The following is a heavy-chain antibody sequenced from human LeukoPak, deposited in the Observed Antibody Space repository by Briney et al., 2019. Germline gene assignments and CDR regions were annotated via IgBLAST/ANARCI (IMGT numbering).Heavy chain of an antibody. J-gene: IGHJ5*02. CDR3: AKGYCASFPCYPRFDP. CDR1: EFTFSSCA. CDR2: FSGSGATT. V-gene: IGHV3-23*01. Sequence: GSSLIFCCAASEFTFSSCAMSWRHQPPGKGLELGFAFSGSGATTYYAASVKCRFTISRDNYKNKLSLQMNSLRAEDTTLYYCAKGYCASFPCYPRFDPWGQGTLVTVSS. D-gene: IGHD2-8*01.